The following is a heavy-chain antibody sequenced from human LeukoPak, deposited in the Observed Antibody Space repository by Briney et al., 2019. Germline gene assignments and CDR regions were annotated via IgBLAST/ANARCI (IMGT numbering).Heavy chain of an antibody. V-gene: IGHV3-7*01. CDR2: INPDGSGK. D-gene: IGHD5-12*01. J-gene: IGHJ4*02. CDR3: ASLLLKRGYSGYGRGYYFDY. Sequence: PGGSLRLSCAASGFSFSNYWMSWVRQAPGKGLEWVANINPDGSGKYYVDSVKGRFTISRDNSKNTLYLQMNSLRAEDTAVYYCASLLLKRGYSGYGRGYYFDYWGQGTLVTVSS. CDR1: GFSFSNYW.